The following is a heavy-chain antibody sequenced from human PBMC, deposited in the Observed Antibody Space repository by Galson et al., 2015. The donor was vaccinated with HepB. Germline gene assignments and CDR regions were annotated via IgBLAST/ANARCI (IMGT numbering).Heavy chain of an antibody. Sequence: SVKVSCKASGYTFTSYGISWVRQAPGQGLEWMGWISAYNGNTNYAQKLQGRVTMTTDTSTSTAYMELRSLRSDDTAVYYCARDHLGGIVVVPAALDIWGQGTMVTVSS. CDR1: GYTFTSYG. CDR2: ISAYNGNT. V-gene: IGHV1-18*04. D-gene: IGHD2-2*01. J-gene: IGHJ3*02. CDR3: ARDHLGGIVVVPAALDI.